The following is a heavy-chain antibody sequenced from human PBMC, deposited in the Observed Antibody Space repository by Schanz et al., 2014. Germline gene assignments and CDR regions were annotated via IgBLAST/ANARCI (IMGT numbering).Heavy chain of an antibody. J-gene: IGHJ6*02. CDR3: TKDILPGGADV. CDR1: GFTFSSYW. V-gene: IGHV3-74*01. Sequence: EVQLVESGGELVQPGGSLRLSCAASGFTFSSYWMHWVRQVPGKGPVWVSRINGDGSSTLYADSVKGRFTVSWDNSKTSLYLQMNSLRPEDTALYYCTKDILPGGADVWGQGTTVTVSS. D-gene: IGHD3-3*02. CDR2: INGDGSST.